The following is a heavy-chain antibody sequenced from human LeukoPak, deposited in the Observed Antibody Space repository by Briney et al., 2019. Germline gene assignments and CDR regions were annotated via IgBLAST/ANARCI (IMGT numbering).Heavy chain of an antibody. J-gene: IGHJ3*02. Sequence: SVKVSCKASGGTFSSYAISWVRQAPGQGLEWMGRIIPIFGIANYAQKFQGRVTITADKSTSTAYMELSSLRSEDTAVYYCARADCSSTSCYGDAFDIWGQGTMVTVSS. V-gene: IGHV1-69*04. CDR3: ARADCSSTSCYGDAFDI. CDR2: IIPIFGIA. D-gene: IGHD2-2*01. CDR1: GGTFSSYA.